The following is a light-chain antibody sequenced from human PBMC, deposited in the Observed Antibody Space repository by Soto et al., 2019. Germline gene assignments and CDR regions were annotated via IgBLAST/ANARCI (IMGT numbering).Light chain of an antibody. CDR1: SSDVGASNY. J-gene: IGLJ2*01. V-gene: IGLV2-14*03. Sequence: QSALTQPASVSGSPRQSITISCSGTSSDVGASNYVSWYQQHPGEAPKLIIYDVSYRPSGVSNRFSGSKSANTASLTISGLQAADEADYFCSSYSSSAPGVLFGGGTKLTVL. CDR3: SSYSSSAPGVL. CDR2: DVS.